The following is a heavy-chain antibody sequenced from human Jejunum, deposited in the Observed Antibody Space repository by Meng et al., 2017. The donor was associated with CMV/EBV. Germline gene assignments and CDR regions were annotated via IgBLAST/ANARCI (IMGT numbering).Heavy chain of an antibody. J-gene: IGHJ6*02. D-gene: IGHD5/OR15-5a*01. V-gene: IGHV3-48*04. CDR1: GFSLSLYS. CDR2: IGTGSTT. CDR3: VRDPVVSGLDV. Sequence: CTASGFSLSLYSLGWVRQAPVKVLEWVAYIGTGSTTYYADSLAGRFTVSRDDAKNSLYLQMNSLRGEDTAVYFCVRDPVVSGLDVWGQGTTVTVSS.